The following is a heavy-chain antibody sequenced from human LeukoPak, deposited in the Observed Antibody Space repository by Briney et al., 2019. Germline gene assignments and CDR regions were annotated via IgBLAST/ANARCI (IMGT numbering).Heavy chain of an antibody. CDR2: INHSGST. Sequence: SETLSLTCAVYGGSFSGYYWSWIRQPPGKGLEWIGEINHSGSTNYNPSLKSRVTISVDTSKNQFSLKLSSVTAADTAVYYCARESYSSSWYDYWGQGTLVTVSS. V-gene: IGHV4-34*01. D-gene: IGHD6-13*01. CDR1: GGSFSGYY. CDR3: ARESYSSSWYDY. J-gene: IGHJ4*02.